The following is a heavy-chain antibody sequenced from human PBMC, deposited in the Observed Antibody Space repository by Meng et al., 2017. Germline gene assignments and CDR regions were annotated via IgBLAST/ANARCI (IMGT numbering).Heavy chain of an antibody. D-gene: IGHD3-3*01. V-gene: IGHV1-3*01. CDR1: GYTFNNYA. CDR2: INAGNGDT. Sequence: QFQLVQSGAEVKEPLGASVKISCKASGYTFNNYAMHWVRQAHGQRLEWMGWINAGNGDTKFSQKFQGRVSISRDTSASTAYMELRSLRFEDTAVYYCATTLNYDFWSGFYYWGQGTLVTVSS. J-gene: IGHJ4*02. CDR3: ATTLNYDFWSGFYY.